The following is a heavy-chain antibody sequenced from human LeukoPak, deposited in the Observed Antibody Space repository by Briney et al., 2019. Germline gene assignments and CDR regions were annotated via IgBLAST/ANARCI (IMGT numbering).Heavy chain of an antibody. J-gene: IGHJ5*02. V-gene: IGHV4-34*01. D-gene: IGHD3-22*01. CDR3: AITHSSGSPNWFDP. Sequence: SETLSLTCAVYGGSFSGYYWCWIRQPPGKGLEWIGEINHSGSTNYNPSLKSRVTLSVDTSKNQFSLKLSSVTAADTAVYYCAITHSSGSPNWFDPWGQGTLVTVSS. CDR2: INHSGST. CDR1: GGSFSGYY.